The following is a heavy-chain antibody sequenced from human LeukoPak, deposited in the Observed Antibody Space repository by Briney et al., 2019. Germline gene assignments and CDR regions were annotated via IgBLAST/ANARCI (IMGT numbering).Heavy chain of an antibody. V-gene: IGHV4-39*07. D-gene: IGHD3-22*01. CDR1: GGSISSSSYY. Sequence: SETLSLTCTVSGGSISSSSYYWGWIRQPPGKGLEWVGSVYYSGSTYYNPSLKSRVTISVDTSKNQFSLKLSSVTAADTAVYYCARQTPTMRGGDAFDIWGQGTMVTVSS. CDR3: ARQTPTMRGGDAFDI. CDR2: VYYSGST. J-gene: IGHJ3*02.